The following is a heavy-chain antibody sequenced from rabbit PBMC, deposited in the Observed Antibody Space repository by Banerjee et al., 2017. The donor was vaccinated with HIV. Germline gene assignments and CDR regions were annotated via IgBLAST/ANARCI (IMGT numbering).Heavy chain of an antibody. V-gene: IGHV1S40*01. J-gene: IGHJ4*01. CDR3: AREDTANDNGVVDL. CDR1: GFSFSSSYY. Sequence: QSLEESGGDLVKPGASLTLTCTASGFSFSSSYYMWWVRQAPGKGQEWIACIYTGSSDSTSYATWAKGRFTISKTSSTTVTLQITSLTAAATATYFCAREDTANDNGVVDLWGPRALVTVS. D-gene: IGHD2-1*01. CDR2: IYTGSSDST.